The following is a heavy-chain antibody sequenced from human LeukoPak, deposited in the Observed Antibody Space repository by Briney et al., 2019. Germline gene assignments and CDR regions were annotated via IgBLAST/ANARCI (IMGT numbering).Heavy chain of an antibody. D-gene: IGHD6-19*01. CDR2: IYENGGTT. Sequence: TGGSLRLSCVGSGFTFRSHAMSWVRQAPEKGLEFVSGIYENGGTTYYADSVKGRFSISRDNSKNTLYLQMNSLRAEDTAVYYCAKVWVSSGWYDAAFDYWGQGTLVTVSS. CDR3: AKVWVSSGWYDAAFDY. J-gene: IGHJ4*02. CDR1: GFTFRSHA. V-gene: IGHV3-23*01.